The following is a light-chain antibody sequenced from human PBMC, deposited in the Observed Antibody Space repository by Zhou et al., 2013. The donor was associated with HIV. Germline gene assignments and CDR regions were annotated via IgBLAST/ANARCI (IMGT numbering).Light chain of an antibody. CDR2: GAS. J-gene: IGKJ4*01. CDR1: QSVSSIY. V-gene: IGKV3-20*01. CDR3: QQYGSSPLT. Sequence: EIVLTQSPGTLSLSPGERATLSCRASQSVSSIYLAWYQHRPGQGPRLLIYGASSRATGVPDRFSGSGSGTDFTLTISRLEPEDFAVYYCQQYGSSPLTFGGGTKVEIK.